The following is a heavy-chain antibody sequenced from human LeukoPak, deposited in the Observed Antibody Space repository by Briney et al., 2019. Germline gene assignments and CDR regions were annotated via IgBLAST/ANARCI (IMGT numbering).Heavy chain of an antibody. CDR2: IKQDGSGE. V-gene: IGHV3-7*01. Sequence: GGSLRLSCAVSGFTISNYWMSWVRQAPGKGLEWVANIKQDGSGEFYVDSVKGRFTISRDSAKNSLYLQMNSLGDEDTAVYYCARDLFDYWGQGTLVTVSS. J-gene: IGHJ4*02. CDR1: GFTISNYW. CDR3: ARDLFDY.